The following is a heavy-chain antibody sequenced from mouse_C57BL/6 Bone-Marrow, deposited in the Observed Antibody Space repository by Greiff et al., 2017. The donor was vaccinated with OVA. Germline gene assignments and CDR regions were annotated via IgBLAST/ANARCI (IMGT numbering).Heavy chain of an antibody. CDR1: GFSLTSYA. J-gene: IGHJ2*01. V-gene: IGHV2-9-1*01. CDR2: IWTGGGT. CDR3: ARLAPIYYGNYLDY. Sequence: QVQLQQSGPGLVAPSQSLSITCTVSGFSLTSYAISWVRQPPGQGLEWLGVIWTGGGTNYNSALKSRLSISKDNSKSQVFLKMNSLQTDDTARYYCARLAPIYYGNYLDYWGQGTTLTVSS. D-gene: IGHD2-1*01.